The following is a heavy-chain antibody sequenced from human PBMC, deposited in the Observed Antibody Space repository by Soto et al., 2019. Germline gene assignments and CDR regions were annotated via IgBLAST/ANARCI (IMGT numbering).Heavy chain of an antibody. J-gene: IGHJ4*02. D-gene: IGHD1-1*01. V-gene: IGHV3-15*01. CDR3: CADGTNCGSFHY. CDR2: IKSKLRDGET. Sequence: GGSLRLSCAASGFRFSDAWMTWVRQVPGWGLEWVGRIKSKLRDGETDYAAAVKGRFTISRDDSKSTLYLHMHSLTAEDTAVYYCCADGTNCGSFHYWAQAALFTVSS. CDR1: GFRFSDAW.